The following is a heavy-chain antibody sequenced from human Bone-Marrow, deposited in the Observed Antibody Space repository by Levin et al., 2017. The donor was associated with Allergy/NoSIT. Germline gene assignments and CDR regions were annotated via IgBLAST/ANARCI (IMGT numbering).Heavy chain of an antibody. CDR1: GFTFSTYG. Sequence: QAGGSLRLSCAGSGFTFSTYGIHWVRQAPGKGLEWVTLIWNDGSNQYYADSVKGRFTVSRDNSKNTVYLQMNSLRAEDTGLYYCARDIGHCSTGTCYSESHFDYWGQGTLVTVSS. CDR2: IWNDGSNQ. CDR3: ARDIGHCSTGTCYSESHFDY. J-gene: IGHJ4*02. V-gene: IGHV3-33*01. D-gene: IGHD2-15*01.